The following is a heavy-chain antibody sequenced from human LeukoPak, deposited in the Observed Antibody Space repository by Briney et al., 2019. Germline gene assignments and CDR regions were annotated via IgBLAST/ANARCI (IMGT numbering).Heavy chain of an antibody. V-gene: IGHV3-48*03. CDR2: ISSSGSTI. J-gene: IGHJ5*02. CDR3: ARGGAYDYGVLDA. Sequence: GGSLRLSCAASGYTFSSYEMNWVRQAPGKGLEWVSYISSSGSTIYYADSVKGRFTISRDISNNTLYLQMDGLRADDTAVYYCARGGAYDYGVLDAWGQGTLVTVSS. D-gene: IGHD4/OR15-4a*01. CDR1: GYTFSSYE.